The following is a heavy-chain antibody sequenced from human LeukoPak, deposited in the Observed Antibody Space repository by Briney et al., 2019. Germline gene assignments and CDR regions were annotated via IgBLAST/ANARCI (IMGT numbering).Heavy chain of an antibody. Sequence: SQTLSLTCTVSGGSISSGDYYWSWIRQPLGKGLEWIGYTYYSGSTYYNPSLKSRVTISVDTSKNQFSLKLSSVTAADTAVYYCARESLEYYYDSSGYSSSFDYWGQGTLVTVSS. D-gene: IGHD3-22*01. CDR1: GGSISSGDYY. J-gene: IGHJ4*02. CDR3: ARESLEYYYDSSGYSSSFDY. V-gene: IGHV4-30-4*01. CDR2: TYYSGST.